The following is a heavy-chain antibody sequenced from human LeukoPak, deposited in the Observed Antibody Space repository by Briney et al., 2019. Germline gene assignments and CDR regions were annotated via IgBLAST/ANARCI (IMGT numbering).Heavy chain of an antibody. CDR2: ISHSGSTI. D-gene: IGHD6-19*01. CDR3: AKDSQVIAVAGYFDY. V-gene: IGHV3-48*03. CDR1: GFSFSSYE. J-gene: IGHJ4*02. Sequence: GGSLRLSCAASGFSFSSYEMNWVRQAPGKGLEWVSYISHSGSTIYYADSVKGRFTISRDNSKNTLYLQMNSLRAEDTAVYYCAKDSQVIAVAGYFDYWGQGTLVTVSS.